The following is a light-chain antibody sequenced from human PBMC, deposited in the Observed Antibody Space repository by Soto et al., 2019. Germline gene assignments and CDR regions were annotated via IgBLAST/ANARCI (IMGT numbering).Light chain of an antibody. V-gene: IGKV1-5*01. Sequence: DIQMTQSPSTLSASVGDRVTITCRASQSISSWLAWYQQKPGKAPKLLIYDASSLESGVPSRFSGSGSGTEFTLTISSLQPDEFATYYCQQYNSYLGTFGQGTKVEIK. J-gene: IGKJ1*01. CDR1: QSISSW. CDR3: QQYNSYLGT. CDR2: DAS.